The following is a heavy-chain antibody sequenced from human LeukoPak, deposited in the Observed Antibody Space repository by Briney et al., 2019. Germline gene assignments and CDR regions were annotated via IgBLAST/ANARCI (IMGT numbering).Heavy chain of an antibody. V-gene: IGHV5-51*01. J-gene: IGHJ4*02. D-gene: IGHD2-15*01. Sequence: GESLKISCKGSGYSFTSYWIGWVRQMPGKGLEWMGIIYPGDSDTRYSPFFQGQVTISADKSISTAYLQWSSLKASDTAMYYCARPQCSGGSCYSAFDYWGQGTLVTVSS. CDR3: ARPQCSGGSCYSAFDY. CDR1: GYSFTSYW. CDR2: IYPGDSDT.